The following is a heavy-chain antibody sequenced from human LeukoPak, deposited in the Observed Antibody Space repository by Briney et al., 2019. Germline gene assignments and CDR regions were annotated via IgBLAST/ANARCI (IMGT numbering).Heavy chain of an antibody. CDR1: GGSFSGYY. D-gene: IGHD5-12*01. V-gene: IGHV4-34*01. J-gene: IGHJ4*02. CDR2: INHSGST. CDR3: ARHPLRGRLRLSYFDY. Sequence: SETLSLTCAVYGGSFSGYYWSWIRQPPGKGLEWIGEINHSGSTNYNPSLKSRVTISVDTSKNQFSLKLSSVTAADTAVYYCARHPLRGRLRLSYFDYWGQGTLVTVSS.